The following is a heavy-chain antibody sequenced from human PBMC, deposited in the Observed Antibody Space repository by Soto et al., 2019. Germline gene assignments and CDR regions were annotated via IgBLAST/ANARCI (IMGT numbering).Heavy chain of an antibody. CDR1: GFRFSSYA. Sequence: GGSLRLSCAASGFRFSSYAMSWVRQAPGKGFEWVSTVTGSGGSTFYADSVKGRLSISRDNSKNTLYLQMNSLRAEDTAVYYCAICTGIQLWVFNCWGQGTPVTVSS. V-gene: IGHV3-23*01. J-gene: IGHJ4*02. CDR3: AICTGIQLWVFNC. D-gene: IGHD5-18*01. CDR2: VTGSGGST.